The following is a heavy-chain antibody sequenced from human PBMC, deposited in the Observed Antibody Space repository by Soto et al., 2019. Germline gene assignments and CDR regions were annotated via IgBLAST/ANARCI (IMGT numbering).Heavy chain of an antibody. CDR3: ARDLLEHIRTMIVAVGAFDI. D-gene: IGHD3-22*01. J-gene: IGHJ3*02. V-gene: IGHV4-30-4*01. CDR2: IYYSGST. CDR1: GGSISSGDYY. Sequence: QVQLQESGPGLVKPSQTLSLTCTVSGGSISSGDYYWSWIRQPPGKGLEWIGYIYYSGSTYYNPSLKSRVTVSVDTSKNQFSLKLSSVTAADTAVYYCARDLLEHIRTMIVAVGAFDIWGQGTIVTVSS.